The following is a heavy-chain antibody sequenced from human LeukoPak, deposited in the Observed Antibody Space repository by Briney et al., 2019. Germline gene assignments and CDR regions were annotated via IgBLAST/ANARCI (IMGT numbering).Heavy chain of an antibody. J-gene: IGHJ3*02. CDR3: AKALYGSGGRGAFDI. CDR1: GFTFSSYA. V-gene: IGHV3-23*01. CDR2: ISGSGGST. Sequence: GGSLRLSCAASGFTFSSYAMSWVRQAPGKGLEWVSAISGSGGSTYYADSVKGRFTISRDNSKNTLYLQMNRLRAEDTAVYYCAKALYGSGGRGAFDIWGQGTMVTVSS. D-gene: IGHD3-10*01.